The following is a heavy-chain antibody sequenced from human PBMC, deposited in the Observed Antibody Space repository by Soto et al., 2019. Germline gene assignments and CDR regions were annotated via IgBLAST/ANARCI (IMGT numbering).Heavy chain of an antibody. J-gene: IGHJ4*02. CDR2: INAGNGNT. CDR3: ARALWSGYYGPPRDY. CDR1: GYTFTSYA. V-gene: IGHV1-3*01. D-gene: IGHD3-3*01. Sequence: ASVRVSCKASGYTFTSYAMHWVRQAPGQRLEWMGWINAGNGNTKYSQRFQGRVTITRDTSASTAYMELSSLRSEDTAVYYCARALWSGYYGPPRDYWGQGTLVTVSS.